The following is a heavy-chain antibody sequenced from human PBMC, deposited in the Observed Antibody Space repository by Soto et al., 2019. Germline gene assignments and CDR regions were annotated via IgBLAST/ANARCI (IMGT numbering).Heavy chain of an antibody. Sequence: PGGSLRLSCAASGFTCSHYYMSLIRQAPGKGLEWVSHIRSSGRTIYYADSVKGRFTISRDNAKNSLYLQMNSLRAEDTAVYYCARVGPPSDYWGQGTLVTVSS. CDR2: IRSSGRTI. CDR3: ARVGPPSDY. V-gene: IGHV3-11*01. J-gene: IGHJ4*02. CDR1: GFTCSHYY.